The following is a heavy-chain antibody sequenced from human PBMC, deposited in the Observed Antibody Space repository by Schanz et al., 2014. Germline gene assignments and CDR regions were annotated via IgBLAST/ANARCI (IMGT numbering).Heavy chain of an antibody. Sequence: EVQLLESGGGLVQPGGSLRLSCSASTFTFDHYAMTWVRQAPGKGLEWVAAVSSRSDEIKYADSVRGRFTISRDNSRSTMYLQMNSLRAEDTAVYFCARGGSGSHYRLDYWGQGTLVTVSS. D-gene: IGHD1-26*01. CDR2: VSSRSDEI. J-gene: IGHJ4*02. CDR3: ARGGSGSHYRLDY. CDR1: TFTFDHYA. V-gene: IGHV3-23*05.